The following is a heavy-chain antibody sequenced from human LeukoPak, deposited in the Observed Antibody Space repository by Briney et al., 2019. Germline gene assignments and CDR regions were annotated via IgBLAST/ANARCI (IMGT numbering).Heavy chain of an antibody. CDR3: ARDGMVRGVIDYYGMDV. Sequence: SVKVSCKASRGTFSNYAISWVRQAPGQGLEWMGRIIPILGIANYAQKFPGRVTITADKSRSTAYMELSSLRSEDTAVYYCARDGMVRGVIDYYGMDVWGQGTTVTVSS. CDR2: IIPILGIA. V-gene: IGHV1-69*04. D-gene: IGHD3-10*01. CDR1: RGTFSNYA. J-gene: IGHJ6*02.